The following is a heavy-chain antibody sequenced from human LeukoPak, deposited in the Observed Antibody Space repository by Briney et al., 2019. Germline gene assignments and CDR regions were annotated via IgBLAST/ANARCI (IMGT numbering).Heavy chain of an antibody. CDR1: GFTFSSYA. CDR3: AKEYSGSCSHPFDY. J-gene: IGHJ4*02. CDR2: ISGSGGST. Sequence: GGSLTLSCAASGFTFSSYAMSWVRQAPGEGREWVSAISGSGGSTYYPDSVKGRFTISRDNSKNTLYLQMTSLRAEDTAVYYWAKEYSGSCSHPFDYWGQGTLVTVSS. V-gene: IGHV3-23*01. D-gene: IGHD1-26*01.